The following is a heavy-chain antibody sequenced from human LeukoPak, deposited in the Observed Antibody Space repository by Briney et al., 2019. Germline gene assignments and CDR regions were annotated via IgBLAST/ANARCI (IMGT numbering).Heavy chain of an antibody. CDR1: GFTFSSYA. CDR3: ARDRSGYSSGEGY. CDR2: IKQDGSEK. V-gene: IGHV3-7*01. D-gene: IGHD6-19*01. J-gene: IGHJ4*02. Sequence: GGSLRLSCAASGFTFSSYAMSWVRQAPGKGLEWVANIKQDGSEKYYVDSVKGRFTISRDNAKNSLYLQMNSLRAEDTAVYYCARDRSGYSSGEGYWGQGTLVTVSS.